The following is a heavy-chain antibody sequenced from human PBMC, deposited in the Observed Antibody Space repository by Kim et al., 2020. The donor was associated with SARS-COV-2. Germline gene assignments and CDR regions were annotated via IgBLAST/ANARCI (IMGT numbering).Heavy chain of an antibody. CDR3: ARDILMAAAGSFAY. Sequence: AQGFTGRFVFSLDTSVSTAYLQISSLKAEDTAVYYCARDILMAAAGSFAYWGQGTLVTVSS. J-gene: IGHJ4*02. D-gene: IGHD6-13*01. V-gene: IGHV7-4-1*02.